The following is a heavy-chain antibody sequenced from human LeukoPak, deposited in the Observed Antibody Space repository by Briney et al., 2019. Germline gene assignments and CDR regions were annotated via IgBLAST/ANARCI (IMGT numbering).Heavy chain of an antibody. J-gene: IGHJ5*02. CDR2: IYYSGST. D-gene: IGHD2-2*01. Sequence: SETLSLTCTVSTGSINTYYWSWIRQPPGKGLEWIGYIYYSGSTNYNPSLKSRVTISVDTSKNQFSLKLGSVTAADTAVYYCGRGRYQLSPWGQGTLVAVSS. CDR1: TGSINTYY. V-gene: IGHV4-59*01. CDR3: GRGRYQLSP.